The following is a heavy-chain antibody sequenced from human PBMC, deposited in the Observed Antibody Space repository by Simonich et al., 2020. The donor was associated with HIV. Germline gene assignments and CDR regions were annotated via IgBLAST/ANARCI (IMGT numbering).Heavy chain of an antibody. Sequence: QVQLQQWGAGLLKPSETLSLTCAVYGGSFSGYYWSWIRQPPGKGLGWIGEINHSGSTNYNPSHKGRVTISVDTSKNQFSLKLSSVTAADTAVYYCARLTAGGLGEYFQHWGQGTLVTVSS. CDR3: ARLTAGGLGEYFQH. CDR1: GGSFSGYY. CDR2: INHSGST. J-gene: IGHJ1*01. V-gene: IGHV4-34*01. D-gene: IGHD6-13*01.